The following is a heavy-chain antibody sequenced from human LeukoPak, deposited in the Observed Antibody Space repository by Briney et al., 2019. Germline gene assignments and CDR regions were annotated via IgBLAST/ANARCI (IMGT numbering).Heavy chain of an antibody. V-gene: IGHV3-30*04. J-gene: IGHJ6*02. CDR3: ARGEYSGYVMYYYYYGMDV. CDR2: ISYDGSNK. D-gene: IGHD5-12*01. Sequence: QPGRSLRLSCAASGFTFSSYAMHWVRQAPGKGLEWVAVISYDGSNKYYADSVKGRFTISRDNSKNTLYLQMNSLRAEDTAVYYCARGEYSGYVMYYYYYGMDVWGQGTTVTVSS. CDR1: GFTFSSYA.